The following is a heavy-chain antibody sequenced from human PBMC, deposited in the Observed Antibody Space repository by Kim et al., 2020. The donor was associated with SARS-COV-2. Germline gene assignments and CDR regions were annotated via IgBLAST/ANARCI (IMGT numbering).Heavy chain of an antibody. CDR1: GGTFSSYA. CDR3: ARTNREDQVVDTLPDYYYGMDV. D-gene: IGHD5-18*01. J-gene: IGHJ6*02. CDR2: IIPIFGTA. Sequence: SVKVSCKASGGTFSSYAISWVRQAPGQGLEWMGGIIPIFGTANYAQKFQGRVTITADESTSTAYMELSSLRSEDTAVYYCARTNREDQVVDTLPDYYYGMDVWGQGTTVTVSS. V-gene: IGHV1-69*13.